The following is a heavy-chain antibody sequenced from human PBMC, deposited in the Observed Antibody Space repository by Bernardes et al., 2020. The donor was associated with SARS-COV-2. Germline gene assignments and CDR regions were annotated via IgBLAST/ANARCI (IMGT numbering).Heavy chain of an antibody. D-gene: IGHD5-12*01. V-gene: IGHV3-7*01. CDR1: GFTFRPHS. J-gene: IGHJ4*02. CDR3: ARARGPGTLDS. Sequence: GDLRLSCAASGFTFRPHSMNWVRQAPGKGLEWVANMQQGGSQTYNVDSVKGRFTISRDNAKNSLYLQMNSLRAEDTAIYYCARARGPGTLDSWGQGILVTVSS. CDR2: MQQGGSQT.